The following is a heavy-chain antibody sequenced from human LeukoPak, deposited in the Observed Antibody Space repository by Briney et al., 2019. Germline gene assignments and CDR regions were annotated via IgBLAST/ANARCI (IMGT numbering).Heavy chain of an antibody. CDR2: IGDSGGAT. D-gene: IGHD2-21*01. J-gene: IGHJ4*02. V-gene: IGHV3-23*01. Sequence: GGSLRHSCAASGFTFSNYAMSWVRQAPGKGLEWVSIIGDSGGATYYADSVKGRFIISRDNSKNTLYLQMNYLRVEDTAIYYCAKILWKVRYLDYWGQGTLVTVSS. CDR3: AKILWKVRYLDY. CDR1: GFTFSNYA.